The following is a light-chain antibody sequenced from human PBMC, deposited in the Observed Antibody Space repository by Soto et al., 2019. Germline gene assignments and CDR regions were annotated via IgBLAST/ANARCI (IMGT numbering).Light chain of an antibody. V-gene: IGLV2-14*03. CDR2: DVS. J-gene: IGLJ1*01. Sequence: QSALTQPASVSGSPGQSITISCSGTSDDVGAYNFVSWYQQHPGRAPKLTLYDVSSRPSNVSNRFSGSKSGNTASLSISGLRPEDEADYFCSSYTRTATRYVFGSGTKVTVL. CDR3: SSYTRTATRYV. CDR1: SDDVGAYNF.